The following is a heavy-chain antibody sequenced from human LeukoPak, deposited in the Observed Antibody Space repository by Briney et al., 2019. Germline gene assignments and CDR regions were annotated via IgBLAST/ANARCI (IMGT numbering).Heavy chain of an antibody. V-gene: IGHV4-4*07. Sequence: SETLSLTCTVSGGSISSYYWSWIRKPAGKGLEWIGRIYTSGSANYNPSLKSRVTMSVDTSKKQFFLKLSSVTAADPAVDYCARGARIQSWLDYIDYWGQGTLVTVSS. D-gene: IGHD5-18*01. CDR3: ARGARIQSWLDYIDY. CDR1: GGSISSYY. CDR2: IYTSGSA. J-gene: IGHJ4*02.